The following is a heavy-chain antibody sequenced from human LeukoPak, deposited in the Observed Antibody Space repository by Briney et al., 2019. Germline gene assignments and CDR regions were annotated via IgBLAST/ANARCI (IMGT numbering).Heavy chain of an antibody. Sequence: GGSLRLSCEASGFTFSNAWMSGVRQAPGKGRGGVGRIKSETDGGTTDYAAPVKGRFTISRDDSKNTLYLQMNSLKTEDTAVYYCTTDPAYGDYVYYYYGMDVWGQGTTVTVSS. CDR2: IKSETDGGTT. D-gene: IGHD4-17*01. CDR1: GFTFSNAW. CDR3: TTDPAYGDYVYYYYGMDV. J-gene: IGHJ6*02. V-gene: IGHV3-15*01.